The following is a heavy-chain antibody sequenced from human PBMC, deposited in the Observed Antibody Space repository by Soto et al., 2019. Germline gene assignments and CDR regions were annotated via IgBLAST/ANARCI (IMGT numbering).Heavy chain of an antibody. CDR2: ISSSSSYI. J-gene: IGHJ4*02. V-gene: IGHV3-21*01. CDR1: GFTFSSYS. CDR3: ARALGYCSGGSCYWDVMFDY. Sequence: GGSLRLSCAASGFTFSSYSMNWVRQAPGKGLEWVSSISSSSSYIYYADSVKGRFTISRDNAKNSLYLQMNSLRAEDTAVYYCARALGYCSGGSCYWDVMFDYWGQGTLVTVSS. D-gene: IGHD2-15*01.